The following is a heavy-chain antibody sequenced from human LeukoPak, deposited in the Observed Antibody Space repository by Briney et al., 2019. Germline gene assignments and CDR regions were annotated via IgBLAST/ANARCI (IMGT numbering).Heavy chain of an antibody. Sequence: GASVKVSCKASGYTFTSYDINWVRQATGQGLEWMGWMNPNSGNTGYAQKFQGRVTMTRNTSISTAYMELSSLRSEDTAVYYCAVIDLYGSGSYYRDGAFDIWGQGTTVTVSS. D-gene: IGHD3-10*01. V-gene: IGHV1-8*01. J-gene: IGHJ3*02. CDR1: GYTFTSYD. CDR2: MNPNSGNT. CDR3: AVIDLYGSGSYYRDGAFDI.